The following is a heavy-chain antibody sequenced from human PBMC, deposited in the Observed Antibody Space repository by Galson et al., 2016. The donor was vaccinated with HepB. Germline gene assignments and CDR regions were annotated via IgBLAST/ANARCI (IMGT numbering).Heavy chain of an antibody. D-gene: IGHD2/OR15-2a*01. V-gene: IGHV1-69*04. J-gene: IGHJ4*02. CDR2: IIPDLGFT. CDR1: GGTLSYV. Sequence: SVKVSCKASGGTLSYVVSWVRQAPGQGLEWMGRIIPDLGFTNYAQKFQGRLTITADKSSRKAYMELRTLRFDDTAVYYCARDLRESSEYELADFWGQGTLVTVSS. CDR3: ARDLRESSEYELADF.